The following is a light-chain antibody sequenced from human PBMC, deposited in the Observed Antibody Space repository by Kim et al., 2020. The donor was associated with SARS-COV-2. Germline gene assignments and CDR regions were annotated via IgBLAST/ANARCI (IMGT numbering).Light chain of an antibody. J-gene: IGLJ3*02. Sequence: RVTISCTGSSSNIGAGYGVHWYQQLPGTAPKVIIYNNNNRPSGVPGRFSGSKSGTSASLAITGLQAEDEADYYCQSYDSSLTARVFGGGTQLTVL. CDR3: QSYDSSLTARV. V-gene: IGLV1-40*01. CDR1: SSNIGAGYG. CDR2: NNN.